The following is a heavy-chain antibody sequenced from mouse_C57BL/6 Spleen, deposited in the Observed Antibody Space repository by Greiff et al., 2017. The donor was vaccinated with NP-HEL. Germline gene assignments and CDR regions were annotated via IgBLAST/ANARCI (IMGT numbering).Heavy chain of an antibody. CDR3: ASGITTVVATRYFDV. CDR2: INPSSGYT. V-gene: IGHV1-7*01. D-gene: IGHD1-1*01. CDR1: GYTFTSYW. Sequence: QVQLQQSRAELAKPGASVKLSCKASGYTFTSYWMHWVKQRPGQGLEWIGYINPSSGYTKYNQKFKDKATLTADKSSSTAYMQLSSLTYEDSAVYYCASGITTVVATRYFDVWGTGTTVTVSS. J-gene: IGHJ1*03.